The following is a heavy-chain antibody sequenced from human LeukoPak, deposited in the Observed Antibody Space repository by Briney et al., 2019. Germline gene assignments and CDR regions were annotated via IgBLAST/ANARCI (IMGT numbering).Heavy chain of an antibody. Sequence: PGGPLRLSCAASGFTVSSNYMSWVRQAPGKGLEWVSVISSGGSTYYADSVKGRFTISRDNSKNTLYLQMNSLRAEDTAVYYCARNYYDILTGVRNRGQGTLVTVSS. D-gene: IGHD3-9*01. V-gene: IGHV3-53*01. CDR2: ISSGGST. CDR1: GFTVSSNY. CDR3: ARNYYDILTGVRN. J-gene: IGHJ4*02.